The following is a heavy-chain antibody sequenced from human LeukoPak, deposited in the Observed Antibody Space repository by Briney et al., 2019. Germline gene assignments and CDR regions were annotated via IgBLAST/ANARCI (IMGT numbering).Heavy chain of an antibody. D-gene: IGHD2/OR15-2a*01. CDR2: INEGGSEQ. J-gene: IGHJ4*02. V-gene: IGHV3-7*01. CDR1: GFIFSDYW. Sequence: PGGSLRLSCVASGFIFSDYWMNWVRQVPGKGLEWVANINEGGSEQDYVSSVRGRFTISRDNAKNSLYLQMNSLRADDTAVYYCASRESSMTRSHWGQGTLVTVSS. CDR3: ASRESSMTRSH.